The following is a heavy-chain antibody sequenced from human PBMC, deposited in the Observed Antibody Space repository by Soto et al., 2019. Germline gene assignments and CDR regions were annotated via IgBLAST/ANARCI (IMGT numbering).Heavy chain of an antibody. J-gene: IGHJ5*02. CDR1: GGSTSSSNYN. CDR3: ATIYWQKWLDGVESWFDP. Sequence: QLQLQESGPGLVKPSETLSLTCTDSGGSTSSSNYNWGWIRQPPGKGLEWIGNINYGGGTYYNPSLKSRVTIAVDPSKNEFSLKLYSVTAADTAVYYCATIYWQKWLDGVESWFDPWGQGILVTVSS. CDR2: INYGGGT. V-gene: IGHV4-39*01. D-gene: IGHD5-12*01.